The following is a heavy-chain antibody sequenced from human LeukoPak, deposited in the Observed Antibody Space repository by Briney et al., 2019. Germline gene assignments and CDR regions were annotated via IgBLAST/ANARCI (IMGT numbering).Heavy chain of an antibody. J-gene: IGHJ4*02. CDR1: GGSINSHY. CDR2: ISYSGNT. CDR3: ARGRRLRYFDY. V-gene: IGHV4-59*11. D-gene: IGHD3-9*01. Sequence: SETLSLTCTVSGGSINSHYWSWVRQPPGKGLVWIGYISYSGNTNYNPSLKSRVTISMHTSKNQLSLKLNSVTAADTAVYYCARGRRLRYFDYWGQGTLLTVSS.